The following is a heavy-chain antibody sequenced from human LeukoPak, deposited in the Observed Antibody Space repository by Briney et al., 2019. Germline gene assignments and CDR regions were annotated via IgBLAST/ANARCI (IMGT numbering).Heavy chain of an antibody. CDR1: GSTFSSYG. CDR3: AKDRPGPIDY. J-gene: IGHJ4*02. Sequence: PGRSLRLSCAASGSTFSSYGMHWVRQAPGKGLEWVAVISYDGSNKDYVDSVKGRFTMSRDNSINTLYLQMNSLRAEDTAVYYCAKDRPGPIDYWGQGTLVTVSS. V-gene: IGHV3-30*18. D-gene: IGHD6-6*01. CDR2: ISYDGSNK.